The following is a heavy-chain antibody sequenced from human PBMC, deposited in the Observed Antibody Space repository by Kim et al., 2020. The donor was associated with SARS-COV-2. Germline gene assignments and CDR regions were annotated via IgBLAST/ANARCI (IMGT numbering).Heavy chain of an antibody. J-gene: IGHJ6*02. CDR2: ISGSGGST. V-gene: IGHV3-23*01. D-gene: IGHD3-10*01. CDR1: GFTFSSYA. Sequence: GGSLRLSCAASGFTFSSYAMSWVRQAPGKGLEWVSAISGSGGSTYYADSVKGRFTISRDNSKNTLYLQMNSLRAEDTAVYYCAKDTKGTWFGEGDGMDVWGQGTTVTVSS. CDR3: AKDTKGTWFGEGDGMDV.